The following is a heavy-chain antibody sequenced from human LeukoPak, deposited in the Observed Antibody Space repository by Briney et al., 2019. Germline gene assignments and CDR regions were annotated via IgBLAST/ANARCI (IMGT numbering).Heavy chain of an antibody. D-gene: IGHD2-15*01. CDR3: AKSGGSYYYYYYMDV. V-gene: IGHV3-48*03. J-gene: IGHJ6*03. CDR2: ISSSGSTI. CDR1: GFTFSSYE. Sequence: QTGGSLRLSCAASGFTFSSYEMNWVRQAPGKGLEWVSYISSSGSTIYYADSVKGRFTISRDNSKNTLYLQMNSLRAEDTAVYYCAKSGGSYYYYYYMDVWGKGTTVTVSS.